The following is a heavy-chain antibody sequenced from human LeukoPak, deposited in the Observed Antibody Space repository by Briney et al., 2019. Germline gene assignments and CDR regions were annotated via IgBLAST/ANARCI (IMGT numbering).Heavy chain of an antibody. D-gene: IGHD6-13*01. V-gene: IGHV1-46*01. J-gene: IGHJ4*02. CDR1: GYTFTSYY. Sequence: ASVKVSCKASGYTFTSYYMHWVRQAPGQGLEWMGIINPSGGSTSYAQKFQGRVTMTRDTSTSTVYMELSSLRSEDTAVYYCARGRYSSSWHESIKFDYWGQGTLVTVSS. CDR2: INPSGGST. CDR3: ARGRYSSSWHESIKFDY.